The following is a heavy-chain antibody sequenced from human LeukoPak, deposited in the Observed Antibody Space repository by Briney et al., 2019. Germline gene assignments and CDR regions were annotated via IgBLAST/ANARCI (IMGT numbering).Heavy chain of an antibody. J-gene: IGHJ4*02. CDR2: INHSGST. CDR1: SGSVSGYY. D-gene: IGHD3-10*01. V-gene: IGHV4-34*01. Sequence: SETLSLTCAVYSGSVSGYYWSWIRQPPGKGLEWIGEINHSGSTNYNQSLKSRVTISVDTSKNQFFLKLSSATGADTAVYYCARTEYSYGSGSYYRAWGQGTPVTVSS. CDR3: ARTEYSYGSGSYYRA.